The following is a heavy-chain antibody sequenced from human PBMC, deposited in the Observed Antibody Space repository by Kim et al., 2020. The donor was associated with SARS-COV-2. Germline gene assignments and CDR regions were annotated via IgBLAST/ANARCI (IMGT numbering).Heavy chain of an antibody. CDR1: HFTFNLYG. V-gene: IGHV3-33*08. Sequence: RGSLRLSCEASHFTFNLYGMHWVRQAPGKGLEWVALIWNDGSKIYYGDSVKGRFTVSRDNSQNTLYLQMESLTVDDTGVYYCARDAGDWDRDDNFRPRYYFDYWGLGTPVTVSS. CDR3: ARDAGDWDRDDNFRPRYYFDY. CDR2: IWNDGSKI. J-gene: IGHJ4*02. D-gene: IGHD3-16*01.